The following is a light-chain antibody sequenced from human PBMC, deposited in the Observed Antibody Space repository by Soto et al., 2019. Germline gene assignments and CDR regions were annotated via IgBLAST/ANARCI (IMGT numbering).Light chain of an antibody. Sequence: ENVLKQSPATLSLSQRERATLSCMSCQSVSSYLAWYQQKPGQAPRLLIYDASNRATGIPARFSGSGSGTDFTLTISSLQSEDFAVYYCQQYNYWLRTFAQGSMLDI. CDR2: DAS. CDR1: QSVSSY. J-gene: IGKJ1*01. V-gene: IGKV3-11*01. CDR3: QQYNYWLRT.